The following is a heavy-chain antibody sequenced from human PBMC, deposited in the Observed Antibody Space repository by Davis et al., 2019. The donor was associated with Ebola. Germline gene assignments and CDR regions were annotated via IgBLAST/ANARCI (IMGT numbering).Heavy chain of an antibody. CDR2: ISYDGSNK. J-gene: IGHJ6*02. V-gene: IGHV3-30*18. D-gene: IGHD6-13*01. Sequence: GGSLRLSCAASGFTFSSYGMHWVRQAPGKGLEWVAVISYDGSNKYYADSVKGRFTISRDNSKNTLYLQMNSLRAEDTAVYYCAKGGAAADFYYYYGMDVWGQGTTVTVSS. CDR1: GFTFSSYG. CDR3: AKGGAAADFYYYYGMDV.